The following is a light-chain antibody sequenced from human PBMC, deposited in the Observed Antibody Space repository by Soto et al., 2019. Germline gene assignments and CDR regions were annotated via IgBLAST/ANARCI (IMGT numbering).Light chain of an antibody. Sequence: IVMTQSAATLSVYPGERATLSCRASQSVSSNLAWYQQKPGQAPRLLIYGASTRATGIPARFSGSGSGTEFTLTISSLQSEDFAVYYCQQYNNWPRGTFGQGTKLEIK. J-gene: IGKJ2*02. CDR3: QQYNNWPRGT. CDR2: GAS. V-gene: IGKV3-15*01. CDR1: QSVSSN.